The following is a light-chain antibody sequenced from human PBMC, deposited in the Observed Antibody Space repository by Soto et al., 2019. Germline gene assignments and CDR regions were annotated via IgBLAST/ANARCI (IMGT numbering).Light chain of an antibody. CDR1: QSVSGQ. J-gene: IGKJ3*01. CDR2: DIS. Sequence: EIVLTQSPATLSLSPGERATLSCRAGQSVSGQLAWYQQKPGQAPRLLIYDISNRAPGVPARFSGSGSGTEFILLIISLEHQDFLGNYCQQHSKGLPVIFGPGTKVDIK. CDR3: QQHSKGLPVI. V-gene: IGKV3-11*01.